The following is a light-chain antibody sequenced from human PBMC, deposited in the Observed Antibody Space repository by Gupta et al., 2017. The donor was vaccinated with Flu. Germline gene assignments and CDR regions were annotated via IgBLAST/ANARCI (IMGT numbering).Light chain of an antibody. CDR3: QQKDSPPWT. V-gene: IGKV1-39*01. CDR1: QRVSTY. J-gene: IGKJ1*01. CDR2: AAS. Sequence: DIQMTQSPSSLSTSVGDRLTITCRASQRVSTYLNWFQQKPGKAPKLLIYAASKLQSGVPSRFSGSGSGTDFTLTISRRQPEDFATYYCQQKDSPPWTFGQGTXVDIK.